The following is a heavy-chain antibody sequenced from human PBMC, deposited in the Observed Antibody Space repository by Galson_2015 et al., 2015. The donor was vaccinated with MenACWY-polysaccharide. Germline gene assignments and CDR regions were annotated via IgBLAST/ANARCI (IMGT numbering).Heavy chain of an antibody. V-gene: IGHV3-48*03. Sequence: SLRLSCAASGFTFSSYGMYWVRQAPGKGLEWLSYITISGGIVHYADSVKGRFTTSRDNARNLLYLQMNSLRVEDTAVYYCARELGATGGDASDVWGQGTMVTVSS. CDR3: ARELGATGGDASDV. CDR2: ITISGGIV. D-gene: IGHD1-26*01. CDR1: GFTFSSYG. J-gene: IGHJ3*01.